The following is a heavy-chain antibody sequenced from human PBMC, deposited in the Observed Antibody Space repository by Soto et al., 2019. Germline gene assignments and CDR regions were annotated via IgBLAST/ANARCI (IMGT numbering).Heavy chain of an antibody. CDR3: ASVGSSYRRRNFDY. CDR1: GYSFTSYW. D-gene: IGHD2-15*01. V-gene: IGHV5-10-1*01. J-gene: IGHJ4*02. CDR2: IDPSDSYT. Sequence: GESLKISCKGPGYSFTSYWISWVRQMPGKGLEWMGRIDPSDSYTNYSPSFQGHVTISADKSISTAYLQWSSLKASDTAMYYCASVGSSYRRRNFDYWGQGTLVTVSS.